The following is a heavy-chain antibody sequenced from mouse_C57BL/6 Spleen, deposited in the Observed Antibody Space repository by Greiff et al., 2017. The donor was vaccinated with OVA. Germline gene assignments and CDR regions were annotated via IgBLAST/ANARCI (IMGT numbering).Heavy chain of an antibody. V-gene: IGHV5-6*01. CDR3: ASWDYFDY. Sequence: EVKVVESGGDLVKPGGSLKLSCAASGFTFSSYGMSWVRQTPDKRLEWVATISSGGSYTYYPDSVKGRFTISRDNAKNTLYLQMSSLKSEDTAMYYCASWDYFDYWGQGTTLTVSS. CDR1: GFTFSSYG. CDR2: ISSGGSYT. D-gene: IGHD4-1*01. J-gene: IGHJ2*01.